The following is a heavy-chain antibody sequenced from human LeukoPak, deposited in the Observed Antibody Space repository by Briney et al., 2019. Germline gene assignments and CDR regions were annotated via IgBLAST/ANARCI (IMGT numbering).Heavy chain of an antibody. Sequence: PSETLSLTCTVSSGSISSYYWSWIRQPPGKGLEWIGNIYTGGTTNYNPSLKNGVTISIDTSKNQLSLHLASVAAADTAVYYCTKATKWLAFDDWGRGTLVTVSS. D-gene: IGHD6-19*01. V-gene: IGHV4-59*13. CDR2: IYTGGTT. J-gene: IGHJ4*02. CDR3: TKATKWLAFDD. CDR1: SGSISSYY.